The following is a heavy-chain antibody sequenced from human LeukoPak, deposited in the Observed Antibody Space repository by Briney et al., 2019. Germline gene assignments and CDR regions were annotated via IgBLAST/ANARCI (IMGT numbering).Heavy chain of an antibody. V-gene: IGHV1-18*04. J-gene: IGHJ6*04. D-gene: IGHD3-10*01. Sequence: ASVKVSCKASGYTVTNYGITWVLQAPGQWLEWMGWISAYNGNTNYAQKFQGRVTMTTDTSTSTAYMELRSLRSDDTAVYYCAREKPWGYGSGSDGMDVWGKGTTVTVSS. CDR3: AREKPWGYGSGSDGMDV. CDR1: GYTVTNYG. CDR2: ISAYNGNT.